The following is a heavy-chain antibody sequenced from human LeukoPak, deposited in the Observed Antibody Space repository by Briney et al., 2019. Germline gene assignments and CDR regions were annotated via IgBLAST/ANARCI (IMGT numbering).Heavy chain of an antibody. J-gene: IGHJ3*02. CDR2: IKSKTDGGTT. CDR1: GFTFSNAW. CDR3: TTDSERITIFGVVIIDAFDI. D-gene: IGHD3-3*01. Sequence: GGSLRLSCAASGFTFSNAWMSWVRQAPGKGLEWVGRIKSKTDGGTTDYAAPVKGRFTISRDDSKNTLYLQMNSLKTEDTAVYYCTTDSERITIFGVVIIDAFDIWGQGTMVTVSS. V-gene: IGHV3-15*01.